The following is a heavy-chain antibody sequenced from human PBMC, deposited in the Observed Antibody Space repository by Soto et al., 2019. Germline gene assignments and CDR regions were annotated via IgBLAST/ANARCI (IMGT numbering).Heavy chain of an antibody. V-gene: IGHV3-30*14. CDR3: AGGHQTSFNWNSHY. Sequence: QVQLVESVGGVVQPGRSLRLSCAASGFTFSSYAMHWVRQAPGKGLEWVAVISYDGSNKYYADSVKGRFTISRDYSKNNRYPQMNSLTAEDTAVYYCAGGHQTSFNWNSHYWGQGTLVTVSA. CDR1: GFTFSSYA. D-gene: IGHD1-1*01. CDR2: ISYDGSNK. J-gene: IGHJ4*02.